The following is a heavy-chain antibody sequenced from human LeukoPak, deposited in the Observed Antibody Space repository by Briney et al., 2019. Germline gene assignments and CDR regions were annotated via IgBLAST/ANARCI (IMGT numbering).Heavy chain of an antibody. V-gene: IGHV3-23*01. J-gene: IGHJ4*02. CDR2: ISGSGGST. CDR3: AKDLDCSSTSCYPDY. Sequence: GGSLRLSCAASGFTFSSYAMSWVRQAPGKGLEWVSAISGSGGSTYYADSVKGRLTISRDNSKNTLYLQMNSLSAEDTAVYYCAKDLDCSSTSCYPDYWGQGTLVTVSS. D-gene: IGHD2-2*01. CDR1: GFTFSSYA.